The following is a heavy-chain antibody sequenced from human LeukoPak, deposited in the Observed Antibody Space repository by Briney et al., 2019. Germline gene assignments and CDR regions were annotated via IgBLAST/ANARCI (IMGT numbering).Heavy chain of an antibody. Sequence: GGSLRLSCAASGFTFSRNWLHWVRQAPGKGLVWVSGINSDGTTNYADSVKGRFTISRDNAKNTLYLQMNSLRAEDTAVYYCAREEATTVANNYWGQGTLVTVSS. CDR2: INSDGTT. J-gene: IGHJ4*02. D-gene: IGHD4-17*01. V-gene: IGHV3-74*01. CDR3: AREEATTVANNY. CDR1: GFTFSRNW.